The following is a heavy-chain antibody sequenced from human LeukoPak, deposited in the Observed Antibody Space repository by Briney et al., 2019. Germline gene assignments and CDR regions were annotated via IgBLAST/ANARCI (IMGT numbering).Heavy chain of an antibody. J-gene: IGHJ3*02. CDR1: GYSISSGYY. Sequence: SETLSLTCTVSGYSISSGYYWGWIRQPPGKGLEWIGSIYHSGSTYYNPSLKSRVTISVDTSKNQFSLKLSSVTAADTAVYYCARDQYGSGSYDAFDIWGQGTMVTVSS. D-gene: IGHD3-10*01. CDR2: IYHSGST. CDR3: ARDQYGSGSYDAFDI. V-gene: IGHV4-38-2*02.